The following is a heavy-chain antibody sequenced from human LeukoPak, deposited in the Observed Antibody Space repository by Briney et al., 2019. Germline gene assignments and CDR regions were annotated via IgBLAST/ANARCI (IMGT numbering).Heavy chain of an antibody. CDR3: ARGYYDSSGYYGTNYFDY. V-gene: IGHV4-31*03. CDR2: IYYSGGT. J-gene: IGHJ4*02. Sequence: SENLSLTCTVSGASISSGGYYWSWIRQHPGKGLEWIGYIYYSGGTYYNPSLKSRLTISIDTSKNQFSLKLSSVTAADTAVYYCARGYYDSSGYYGTNYFDYWGQGTLVTVSS. CDR1: GASISSGGYY. D-gene: IGHD3-22*01.